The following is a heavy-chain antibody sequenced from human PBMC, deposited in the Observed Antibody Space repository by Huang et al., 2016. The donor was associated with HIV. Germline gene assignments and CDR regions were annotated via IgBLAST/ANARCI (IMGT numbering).Heavy chain of an antibody. CDR3: ARHFSYYDSSGYTPWDAFDI. J-gene: IGHJ3*02. CDR2: IYYGRST. V-gene: IGHV4-39*01. D-gene: IGHD3-22*01. Sequence: QLQLQGSGPGLVKPSETLSLTCTVSGGSITSSSYYWGWIRQPPGKGLEGVGSIYYGRSTADNPSLKRRVTVPVDTSKSQCSLKRRSVTAADTAVYYCARHFSYYDSSGYTPWDAFDIWGQGTMVTVSS. CDR1: GGSITSSSYY.